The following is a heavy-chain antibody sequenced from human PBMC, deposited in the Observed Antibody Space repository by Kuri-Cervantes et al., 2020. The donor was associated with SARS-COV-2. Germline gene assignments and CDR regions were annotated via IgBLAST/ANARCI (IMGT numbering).Heavy chain of an antibody. J-gene: IGHJ6*02. V-gene: IGHV4-59*08. Sequence: SETLSLTCTVSGGSIGSYYWSWIRQPPGKGLEWIGYIYYSGSTNYNPSLKSRVTISVDTSKNQFSLKLSSVTAADTAVYYCARRRDSISGGMDVWGQGTTVTVSS. D-gene: IGHD2-21*01. CDR2: IYYSGST. CDR3: ARRRDSISGGMDV. CDR1: GGSIGSYY.